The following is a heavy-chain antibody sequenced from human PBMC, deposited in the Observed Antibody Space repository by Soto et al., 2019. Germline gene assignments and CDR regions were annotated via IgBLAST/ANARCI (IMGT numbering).Heavy chain of an antibody. J-gene: IGHJ6*02. D-gene: IGHD5-18*01. CDR1: GGSFSGYY. CDR2: INHSGST. Sequence: SECLPLSCAVYGGSFSGYYCSWIRQPPGKGLEWIGAINHSGSTNYNPSLKRRVTISVDTSKNQFSLKLSSVTAADTAVYYCARTVNTAMVYYYYYGMDVWGQGTMVTGSS. CDR3: ARTVNTAMVYYYYYGMDV. V-gene: IGHV4-34*01.